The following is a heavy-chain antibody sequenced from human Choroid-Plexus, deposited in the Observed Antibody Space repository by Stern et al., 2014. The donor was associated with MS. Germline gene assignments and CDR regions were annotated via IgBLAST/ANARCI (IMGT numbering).Heavy chain of an antibody. CDR3: AKDRQYLTYFFDH. D-gene: IGHD2/OR15-2a*01. CDR1: GFTFGSCV. V-gene: IGHV3-30*18. J-gene: IGHJ5*02. CDR2: VSYDGSNK. Sequence: VQLVESGGGVVQPGRPLRLSCVASGFTFGSCVMHWVRQAPGKGLERVAGVSYDGSNKYYADSVKGRFTISRDNSQNTLYMQMSSLRPEDTAVYYCAKDRQYLTYFFDHWGQGSLVTVSS.